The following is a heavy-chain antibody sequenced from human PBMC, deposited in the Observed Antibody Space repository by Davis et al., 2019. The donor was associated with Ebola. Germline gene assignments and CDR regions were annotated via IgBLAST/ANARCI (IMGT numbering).Heavy chain of an antibody. CDR2: ISSSSSYI. CDR1: GFTFSGYS. J-gene: IGHJ2*01. V-gene: IGHV3-21*01. CDR3: ARDSADSSWYFWYFDL. D-gene: IGHD6-13*01. Sequence: GESLKISCAASGFTFSGYSMNWVRQAPGKGLEWVSSISSSSSYIYYADSVKGRFTISRDNAKNSLYLQMNSLRAEDTAVYYCARDSADSSWYFWYFDLCGRGTLVTVSS.